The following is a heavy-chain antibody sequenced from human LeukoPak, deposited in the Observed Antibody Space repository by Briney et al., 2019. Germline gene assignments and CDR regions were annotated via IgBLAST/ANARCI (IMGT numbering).Heavy chain of an antibody. J-gene: IGHJ4*02. Sequence: SVKVSCKTSGGSFGNFALNWVRQAPGQGLEWMGRIIPLLVTTEYAQKFQGRVTISADTSTTTAYMEVNILTSDDTAVYYCARGRGRDHRITGEIPSDYWGQGTLVTVSS. CDR1: GGSFGNFA. D-gene: IGHD7-27*01. V-gene: IGHV1-69*04. CDR2: IIPLLVTT. CDR3: ARGRGRDHRITGEIPSDY.